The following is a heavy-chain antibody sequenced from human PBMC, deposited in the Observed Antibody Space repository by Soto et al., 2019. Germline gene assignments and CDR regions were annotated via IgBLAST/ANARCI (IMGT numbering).Heavy chain of an antibody. Sequence: GESLKISCAASGFTFSNAWMNWVRQAPGKGLEWVGRIKSKTDGGTTDYAAPVKGRFTISRDDSKNTLYLQMNSLKTEDTAVYYCTTDEDLYGMDVWGQGTTVTVSS. V-gene: IGHV3-15*07. CDR3: TTDEDLYGMDV. CDR1: GFTFSNAW. CDR2: IKSKTDGGTT. J-gene: IGHJ6*02.